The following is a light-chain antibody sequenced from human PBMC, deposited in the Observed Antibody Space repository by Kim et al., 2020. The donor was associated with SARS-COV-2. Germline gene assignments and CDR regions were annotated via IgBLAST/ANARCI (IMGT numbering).Light chain of an antibody. CDR2: QDN. J-gene: IGLJ2*01. CDR3: QAWDSSAVI. CDR1: DLGDKY. Sequence: SYELTQPPSVSVSPGQTATITCSGDDLGDKYCHWYQQKAGQSPVLVLFQDNRRPSGIPERFSGSNSGNTATLTISKTQAMDEADYYCQAWDSSAVIFGGGTQLTVL. V-gene: IGLV3-1*01.